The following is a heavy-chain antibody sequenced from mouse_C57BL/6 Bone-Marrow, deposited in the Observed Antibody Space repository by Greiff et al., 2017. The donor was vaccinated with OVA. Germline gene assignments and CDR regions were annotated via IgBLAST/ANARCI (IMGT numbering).Heavy chain of an antibody. V-gene: IGHV1-39*01. CDR2: IKPNYGTT. J-gene: IGHJ1*03. D-gene: IGHD1-1*01. CDR3: AFYYGSSYRYFDV. Sequence: EVQLQQSGPELVKPGASVKISCKASGYSFTDYNMNWVKQRNGKSLEWIGVIKPNYGTTSYNQKFKGKATLTVDQSSSTAYMQLNSLTSEDSAVYYCAFYYGSSYRYFDVWGTGTTVTVSS. CDR1: GYSFTDYN.